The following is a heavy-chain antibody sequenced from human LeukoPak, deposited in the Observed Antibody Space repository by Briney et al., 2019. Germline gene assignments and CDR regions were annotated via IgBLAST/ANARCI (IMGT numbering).Heavy chain of an antibody. CDR2: TFNGGKN. J-gene: IGHJ4*02. V-gene: IGHV4-59*08. D-gene: IGHD4-17*01. CDR3: ARHLSRGDDYGASGAAVFLDYFDY. Sequence: SETLSLTCSVSGGSIRNYYWSWIRQPPGKTLEWIGYTFNGGKNVNNPSLKGRVTITVDTYKKQFPLMQRSLPDADTAVFYCARHLSRGDDYGASGAAVFLDYFDYWGQGILVTVSS. CDR1: GGSIRNYY.